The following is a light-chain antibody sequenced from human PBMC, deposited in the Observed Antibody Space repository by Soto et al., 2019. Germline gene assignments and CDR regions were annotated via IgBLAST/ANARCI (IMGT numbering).Light chain of an antibody. CDR3: QERSNWPLYT. CDR1: QSVGSS. Sequence: EIVLTQSPATLSLSPGERATLSCRASQSVGSSLAWFQQRPGQAPRLLIYDASNRATGIPARFSGSGSGTDFTLTISGLETEDFAVYYCQERSNWPLYTFGQGTKLVI. J-gene: IGKJ2*01. V-gene: IGKV3-11*01. CDR2: DAS.